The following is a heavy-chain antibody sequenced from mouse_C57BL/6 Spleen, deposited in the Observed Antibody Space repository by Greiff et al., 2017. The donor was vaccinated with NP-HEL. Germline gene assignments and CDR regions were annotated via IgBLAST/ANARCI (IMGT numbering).Heavy chain of an antibody. CDR2: ISDGGSYT. CDR3: ARVYDDGDWYFDV. V-gene: IGHV5-4*03. J-gene: IGHJ1*03. Sequence: DVKLVESGGGLVKPGGSLKLSCAASGFTFSSYAMSWVRQTPEKRLEWVATISDGGSYTYYPDNVKGRFTISRDNAKNNLYLQMSHLKSEDTAMYYCARVYDDGDWYFDVWGTGTTVTVSS. D-gene: IGHD2-12*01. CDR1: GFTFSSYA.